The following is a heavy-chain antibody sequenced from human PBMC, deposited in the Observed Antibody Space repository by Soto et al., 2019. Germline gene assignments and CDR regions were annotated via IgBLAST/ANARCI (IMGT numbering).Heavy chain of an antibody. CDR3: ARVGDFWSGYSDAFDI. D-gene: IGHD3-3*01. V-gene: IGHV3-7*01. CDR2: IKQDGSEK. Sequence: PGGSLRLSCAASGFTFSSYWMSWVRQAPGKGLEWVANIKQDGSEKYYVDSVKGRFTISRDNAKNSLYLQMNSLRAEDTAVYFCARVGDFWSGYSDAFDIWGQGTMVTVSS. CDR1: GFTFSSYW. J-gene: IGHJ3*02.